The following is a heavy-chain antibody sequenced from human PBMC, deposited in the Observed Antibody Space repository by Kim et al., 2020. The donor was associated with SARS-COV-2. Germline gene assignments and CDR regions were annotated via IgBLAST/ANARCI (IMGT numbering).Heavy chain of an antibody. CDR2: ISGSGGST. CDR1: GFTFSSYA. V-gene: IGHV3-23*01. D-gene: IGHD3-10*01. J-gene: IGHJ4*02. Sequence: GGSLRLSCAASGFTFSSYAMSWVRQAPGKGLEWVSAISGSGGSTYYADSVKGRFTISRDNSKNTLYLQMNSLRAEDTAVYYCAKDISLLLLWFGEEGGFDYWGQGTLVTVSS. CDR3: AKDISLLLLWFGEEGGFDY.